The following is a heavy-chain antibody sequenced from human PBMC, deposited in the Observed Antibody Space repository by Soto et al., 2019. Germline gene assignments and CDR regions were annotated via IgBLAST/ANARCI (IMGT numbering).Heavy chain of an antibody. CDR2: IYYSGST. V-gene: IGHV4-39*02. D-gene: IGHD1-26*01. CDR1: GGSISSSSYY. J-gene: IGHJ6*02. CDR3: ARDDAEVGATWRYYYYGMDV. Sequence: SETLSLTCTVSGGSISSSSYYWGWIRQPPGKGLEWIGSIYYSGSTYYNPSLKSRVTISVDTSKNQFSLKLSSVTAADTAVYYCARDDAEVGATWRYYYYGMDVWGQGTTVTVSS.